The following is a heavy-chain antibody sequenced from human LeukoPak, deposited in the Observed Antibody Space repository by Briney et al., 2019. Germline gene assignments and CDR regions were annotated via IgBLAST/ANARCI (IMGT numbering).Heavy chain of an antibody. J-gene: IGHJ6*02. CDR3: ARHRPTTWLRKLSGYYYGMDV. Sequence: HGESLKISCKGSGYSFTIYWIGWVRQMPGKGLEGMGIIYPGDSDTIYSPSFQGQFTISADKSISTAYLQWSSLKASDIAMYYCARHRPTTWLRKLSGYYYGMDVWGQGTTVTVSS. CDR2: IYPGDSDT. CDR1: GYSFTIYW. V-gene: IGHV5-51*01. D-gene: IGHD6-19*01.